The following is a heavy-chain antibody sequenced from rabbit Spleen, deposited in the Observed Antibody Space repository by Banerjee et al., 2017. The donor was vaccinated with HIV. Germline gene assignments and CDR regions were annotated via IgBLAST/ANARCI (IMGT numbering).Heavy chain of an antibody. CDR3: ARAVGDNWDALIRLDI. D-gene: IGHD4-2*01. J-gene: IGHJ3*01. CDR1: GFSFSTNYF. Sequence: QSLEESGGGLVQPEGSLTLTCTASGFSFSTNYFMCWVRQAPGKGLEWIGFIYTGNGKNYYASWAKGRFSISKTSSTTVTLQVTSLTAADTATYFCARAVGDNWDALIRLDIWGPGTLVTVS. V-gene: IGHV1S40*01. CDR2: IYTGNGKN.